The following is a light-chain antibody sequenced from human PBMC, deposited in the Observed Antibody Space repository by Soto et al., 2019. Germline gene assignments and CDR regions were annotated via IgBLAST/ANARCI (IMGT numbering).Light chain of an antibody. Sequence: EIAMTQSPATLSVSPGERATLSCRASQSISTELAWYQQIPGQPPRLLIYSPSTRATGVPARFTGSGSGSEFTLTIIGLQSEDFAIYYCQQGHNWPLTFGQGTRLEI. J-gene: IGKJ2*01. CDR3: QQGHNWPLT. CDR2: SPS. CDR1: QSISTE. V-gene: IGKV3-15*01.